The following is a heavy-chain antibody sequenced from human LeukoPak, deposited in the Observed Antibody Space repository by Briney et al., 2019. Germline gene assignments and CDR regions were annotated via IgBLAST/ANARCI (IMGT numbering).Heavy chain of an antibody. D-gene: IGHD2-2*01. CDR2: INHSGST. Sequence: PSETLSLTCAVYGGSFSGYYWSWIRQPPGKGLEWIGEINHSGSTNYNPSLMSRVTISVDTSKNQFSLKVSSVTAADTAVYYCARDCSSTSCYLDYWSQGTLVTVSS. J-gene: IGHJ4*02. CDR3: ARDCSSTSCYLDY. V-gene: IGHV4-34*01. CDR1: GGSFSGYY.